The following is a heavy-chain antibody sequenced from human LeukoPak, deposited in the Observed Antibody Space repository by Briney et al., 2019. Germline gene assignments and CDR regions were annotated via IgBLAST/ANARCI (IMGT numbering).Heavy chain of an antibody. Sequence: GGSLRLSCAASGFTFSTYGMHWVRQAPGKGLEWVAFIRYDGRDKYYADSVKGRFTISRDNSKNTLCLQMNSLRAEDTAVYYCAKEIWPTVTTPGHTHFDYWGQGTLVTVSS. CDR1: GFTFSTYG. V-gene: IGHV3-30*02. J-gene: IGHJ4*02. CDR2: IRYDGRDK. D-gene: IGHD4-17*01. CDR3: AKEIWPTVTTPGHTHFDY.